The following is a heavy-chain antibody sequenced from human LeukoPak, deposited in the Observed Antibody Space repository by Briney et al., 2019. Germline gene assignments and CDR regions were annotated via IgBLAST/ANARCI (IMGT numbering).Heavy chain of an antibody. D-gene: IGHD2-2*01. V-gene: IGHV4-39*01. J-gene: IGHJ4*02. CDR1: GGSISSSSYY. Sequence: PSETLSLTCTVSGGSISSSSYYWGWSRQPPGKGLEWIGSIYYGGSTYYNPSLKSRVTISVDTSKNQFSLKLNSVTAADTAVYYCASSSTFYSFDYWGQGTLVTVSS. CDR2: IYYGGST. CDR3: ASSSTFYSFDY.